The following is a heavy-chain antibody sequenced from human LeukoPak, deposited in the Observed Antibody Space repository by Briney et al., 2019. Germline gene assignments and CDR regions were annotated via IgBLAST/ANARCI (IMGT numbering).Heavy chain of an antibody. CDR3: TRGHRSSSWINWFDP. CDR1: GFTFTGYW. D-gene: IGHD6-13*01. Sequence: QPGGSLRLSCAASGFTFTGYWMSWVRQAPGKGLEWVANIKQDGSGRYYVDSVKGRFTISRDNAKNSLYLQMNSLRAEDTAVYYCTRGHRSSSWINWFDPWGQGTLVTVSS. J-gene: IGHJ5*02. V-gene: IGHV3-7*02. CDR2: IKQDGSGR.